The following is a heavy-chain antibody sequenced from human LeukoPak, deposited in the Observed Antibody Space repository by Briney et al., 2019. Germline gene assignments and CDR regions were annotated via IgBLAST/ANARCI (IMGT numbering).Heavy chain of an antibody. V-gene: IGHV5-51*01. J-gene: IGHJ4*02. CDR2: IHPRDSET. Sequence: GESLKISCKGSGYSFTSYWIGWVRQMPGKGLEWMGIIHPRDSETRYSPSFQGQVTMSADKSIATAYLQWTSLKVSDTAMYYCARHEDPEPPDYWGQGTLVTVSS. CDR1: GYSFTSYW. CDR3: ARHEDPEPPDY. D-gene: IGHD1-14*01.